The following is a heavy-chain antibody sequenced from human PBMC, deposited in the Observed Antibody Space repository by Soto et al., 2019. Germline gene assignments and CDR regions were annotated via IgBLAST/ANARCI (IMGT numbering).Heavy chain of an antibody. J-gene: IGHJ3*02. V-gene: IGHV4-30-4*01. CDR2: IYYSGST. CDR1: GGSISSGDYY. CDR3: ARLPTMDHDAFDI. Sequence: QVQLQESGPGLVKPSQTLSLICTVSGGSISSGDYYWSWIRQPPGKGLEWIGYIYYSGSTYYNPSLKSRVTISVDTSKNQFSLKLSSVTAADTAVYFCARLPTMDHDAFDIWGQGTMVTVSS. D-gene: IGHD3-10*01.